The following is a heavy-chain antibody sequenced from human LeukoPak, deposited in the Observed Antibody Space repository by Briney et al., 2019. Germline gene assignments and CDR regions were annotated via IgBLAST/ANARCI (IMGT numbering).Heavy chain of an antibody. D-gene: IGHD6-19*01. CDR3: ARDISVAGSFLLFDY. Sequence: SETLSLTCTVSGGSISSYYWSWTRQPAGKGLEWIGRIYTSGSSNSNPSLKSRVTMSADTSKNQFSLKLSSVTAADTAVYYCARDISVAGSFLLFDYWGQGTLVTVSS. V-gene: IGHV4-4*07. CDR1: GGSISSYY. J-gene: IGHJ4*02. CDR2: IYTSGSS.